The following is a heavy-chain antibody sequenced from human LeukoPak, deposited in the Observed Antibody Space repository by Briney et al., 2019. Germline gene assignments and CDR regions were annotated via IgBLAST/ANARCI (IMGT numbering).Heavy chain of an antibody. CDR3: ARDSSSWYFDY. V-gene: IGHV4-4*02. CDR2: IYHSGST. J-gene: IGHJ2*01. D-gene: IGHD6-13*01. Sequence: PGGSLRLSCAASGFTFSSYWMNWARQAPGKGLEWIGEIYHSGSTNYNPSLKSRVTISVDKSKNQFSLKLSSVTAADTAVYYCARDSSSWYFDYWGRGTLVTVSS. CDR1: GFTFSSYW.